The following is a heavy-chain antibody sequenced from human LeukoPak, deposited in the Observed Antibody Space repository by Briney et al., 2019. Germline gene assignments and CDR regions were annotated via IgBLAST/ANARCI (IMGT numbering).Heavy chain of an antibody. J-gene: IGHJ5*02. CDR2: ISHDGNDK. Sequence: GGSLRLSCAASGITISTYGMHCVRQAPGKGLEWVAMISHDGNDKYYTDSVKGRFTISRDNSKNTLDLQMTSLRVEDTAVYYCAKDLYGNRWYNYFDPWGRGTLVTVSS. CDR1: GITISTYG. D-gene: IGHD3-10*01. V-gene: IGHV3-30*18. CDR3: AKDLYGNRWYNYFDP.